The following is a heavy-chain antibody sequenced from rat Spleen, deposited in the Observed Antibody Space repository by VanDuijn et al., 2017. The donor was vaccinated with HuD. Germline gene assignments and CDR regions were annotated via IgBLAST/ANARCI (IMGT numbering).Heavy chain of an antibody. CDR2: ISYDGSKT. Sequence: MAWVRQAPTKGLEWVATISYDGSKTYYRDSVKGRFTISRDNARSTLNLHMDSLRSEDTAIYYCTRRGYLSDWYFDFWGPGTMVTVSS. J-gene: IGHJ1*01. CDR3: TRRGYLSDWYFDF. D-gene: IGHD4-4*01. V-gene: IGHV5-29*01.